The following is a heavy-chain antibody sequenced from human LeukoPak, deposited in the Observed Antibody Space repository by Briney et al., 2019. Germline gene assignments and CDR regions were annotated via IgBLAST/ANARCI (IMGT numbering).Heavy chain of an antibody. J-gene: IGHJ4*02. CDR2: IQSDGGNE. D-gene: IGHD7-27*01. CDR3: VRDGAHWDLDY. Sequence: GGSLRLSCAASGFSFSTSGMHWIRQAPGKGLEWVASIQSDGGNEYYADSVKGRFTISRDNSKNTVHLQMNSLRAEDTAMYYCVRDGAHWDLDYWGQGTLVTVSS. V-gene: IGHV3-30*02. CDR1: GFSFSTSG.